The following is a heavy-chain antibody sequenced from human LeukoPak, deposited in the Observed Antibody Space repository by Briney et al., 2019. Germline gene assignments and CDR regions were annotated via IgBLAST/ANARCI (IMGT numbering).Heavy chain of an antibody. CDR1: GITNNSHS. Sequence: GGSLRLSFAASGITNNSHSMTWVRQAPGKGLEWLSSISGSGNSAYYADSVKGRFTISRDKSKSTVSLQMNSLRVEDTAVYYCAKGAYVGGSSGYYPIWGQGTMVTVSS. D-gene: IGHD3-22*01. CDR2: ISGSGNSA. V-gene: IGHV3-23*01. CDR3: AKGAYVGGSSGYYPI. J-gene: IGHJ3*01.